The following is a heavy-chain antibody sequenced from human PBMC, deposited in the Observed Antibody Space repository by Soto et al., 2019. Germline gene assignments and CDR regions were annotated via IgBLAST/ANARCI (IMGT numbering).Heavy chain of an antibody. J-gene: IGHJ4*02. CDR1: GFTFINYA. CDR3: AKDTYSSSWYF. D-gene: IGHD6-13*01. V-gene: IGHV3-23*01. Sequence: GGSLRLSCAGSGFTFINYAMPWVRQAPGKGLEWVSSISNRGSDTYYVDSVKGRFTISRDNSKNTLYLQMNSLRAEDTAVYYCAKDTYSSSWYFWGQGTLVTVSS. CDR2: ISNRGSDT.